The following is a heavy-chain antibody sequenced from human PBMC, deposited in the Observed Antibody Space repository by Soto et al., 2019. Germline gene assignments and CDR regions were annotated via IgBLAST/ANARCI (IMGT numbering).Heavy chain of an antibody. CDR3: ATRYSYAQF. D-gene: IGHD5-18*01. CDR1: GYAFTGYY. CDR2: INPNSGDT. Sequence: ASVNVSCKSSGYAFTGYYIHWVRQAPGQGLEWMGWINPNSGDTNYAQKFQGRVTMTRDTSFSTAYMELSSLGSDDTAVYYCATRYSYAQFWGKGNLVSSSS. V-gene: IGHV1-2*02. J-gene: IGHJ4*02.